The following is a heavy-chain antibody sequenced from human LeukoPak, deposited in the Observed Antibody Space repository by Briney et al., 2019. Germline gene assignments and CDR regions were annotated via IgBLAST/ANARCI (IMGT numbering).Heavy chain of an antibody. J-gene: IGHJ4*02. CDR2: IYYSGST. Sequence: PSETLSLTCTVSGGSISSGDYYWSWIRQPPGKGLEWIGYIYYSGSTYYNPSLKSRVTISVDTSKNQFSLKQSSVTAADTAVYYCARVDSSGYYFHWGQGTLVTVSS. D-gene: IGHD3-22*01. V-gene: IGHV4-30-4*01. CDR3: ARVDSSGYYFH. CDR1: GGSISSGDYY.